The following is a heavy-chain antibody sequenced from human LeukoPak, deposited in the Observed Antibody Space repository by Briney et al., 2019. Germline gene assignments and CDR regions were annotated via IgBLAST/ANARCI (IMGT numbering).Heavy chain of an antibody. D-gene: IGHD4-17*01. CDR2: FDPEDGET. V-gene: IGHV1-24*01. J-gene: IGHJ6*03. CDR3: ATGDRRLQLYYYSMDV. Sequence: GASVKVSCKVSGYTLTEFSMHWVRQAPGKGLEWMGSFDPEDGETIYAQQFQGRVTMTEDTSTNTAYMELSSLRSEDTAVYYCATGDRRLQLYYYSMDVWGKGTTVTVSS. CDR1: GYTLTEFS.